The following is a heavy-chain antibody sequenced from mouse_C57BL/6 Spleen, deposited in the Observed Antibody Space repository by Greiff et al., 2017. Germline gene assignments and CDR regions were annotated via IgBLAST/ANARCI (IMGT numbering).Heavy chain of an antibody. CDR2: IYPGDGDT. CDR1: GYAFSSYW. V-gene: IGHV1-82*01. D-gene: IGHD3-1*01. CDR3: ARRGAYFDD. J-gene: IGHJ2*01. Sequence: QVQLQQSGPELVKPGASVKISCKASGYAFSSYWMNWVKQRPGKGLEWIGRIYPGDGDTNYNGKFKGKATLTADKSSSTAYMQLSSLTFEGAAVYFWARRGAYFDDWGQGTTRTVS.